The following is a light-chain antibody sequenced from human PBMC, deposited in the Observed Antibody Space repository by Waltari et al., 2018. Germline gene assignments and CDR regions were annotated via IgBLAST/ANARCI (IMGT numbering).Light chain of an antibody. V-gene: IGKV3-15*01. CDR3: HQYNNFPPWA. CDR1: QSVGSN. J-gene: IGKJ1*01. CDR2: GVS. Sequence: EIVMTQSPVPLSVSPGERVTPSCRASQSVGSNVAWYQLKPGQAPRLIISGVSTRATGVPARFSGSGSGTEFTLTISSLQSEDSAVYFCHQYNNFPPWAFGQGTKVEV.